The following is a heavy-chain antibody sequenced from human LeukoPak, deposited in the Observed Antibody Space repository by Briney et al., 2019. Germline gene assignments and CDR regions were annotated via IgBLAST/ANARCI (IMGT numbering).Heavy chain of an antibody. V-gene: IGHV4-39*07. Sequence: SETLSLTCTVSGGSISSSSYYWGWIRQPPGKGLEWIGSIYYSGSTYYNPSLKSRVTISVDTSKNQFSLKLSSVTAADTAVYYCARDLWSMVRGVRKRWFDPWGQGTLVTVSS. J-gene: IGHJ5*02. CDR3: ARDLWSMVRGVRKRWFDP. CDR1: GGSISSSSYY. D-gene: IGHD3-10*01. CDR2: IYYSGST.